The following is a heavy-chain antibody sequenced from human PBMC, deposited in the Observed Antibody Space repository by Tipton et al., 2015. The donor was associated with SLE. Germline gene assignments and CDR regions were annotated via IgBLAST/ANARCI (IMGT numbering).Heavy chain of an antibody. CDR1: GGSISSYY. CDR3: ARDDLRGFDY. D-gene: IGHD3/OR15-3a*01. CDR2: IYYSGST. J-gene: IGHJ4*02. Sequence: TLSLTCTVSGGSISSYYWSWIRQPPGKGLEWIGYIYYSGSTNYNPSLKSRVTISPDTSNNQVSLKLGSVTAADTAVYYCARDDLRGFDYWGQGTLVTVSS. V-gene: IGHV4-59*01.